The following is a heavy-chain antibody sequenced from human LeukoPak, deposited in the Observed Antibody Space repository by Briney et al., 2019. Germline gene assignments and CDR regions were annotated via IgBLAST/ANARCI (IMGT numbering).Heavy chain of an antibody. V-gene: IGHV3-9*01. J-gene: IGHJ4*02. CDR3: AKDKAPLYSGYDWDLDF. Sequence: PGRSLRLSCAASGFTFHQYAIHRVRQVPGKGPEWVSGISWNSGSIGYADSVRGRFTISRDNAKNSVYLQMNSLRAEDTALYYCAKDKAPLYSGYDWDLDFWGQGTLVIVSS. D-gene: IGHD5-12*01. CDR2: ISWNSGSI. CDR1: GFTFHQYA.